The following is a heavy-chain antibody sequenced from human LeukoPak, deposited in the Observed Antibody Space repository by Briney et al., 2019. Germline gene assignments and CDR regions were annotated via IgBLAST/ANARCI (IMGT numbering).Heavy chain of an antibody. D-gene: IGHD3-22*01. CDR2: IYTSGST. Sequence: SQTLSLTCTVSGGSISSGSYYWSWIRQPAGKGLEWIGRIYTSGSTNYNPSLKSRVTISVDTSKNQFSLKLSSVTAADTAVYYCAREHYDSSGYYLYYYYYYYMDVWGKGTTVTVSS. CDR1: GGSISSGSYY. CDR3: AREHYDSSGYYLYYYYYYYMDV. J-gene: IGHJ6*03. V-gene: IGHV4-61*02.